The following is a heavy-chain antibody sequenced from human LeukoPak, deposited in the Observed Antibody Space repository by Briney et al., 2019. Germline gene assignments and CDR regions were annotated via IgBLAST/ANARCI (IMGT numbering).Heavy chain of an antibody. CDR1: GVALSTYA. V-gene: IGHV3-64D*06. J-gene: IGHJ4*02. D-gene: IGHD1-26*01. CDR3: VRPRMGSTFDY. CDR2: ISSNGGST. Sequence: QPGGSLRLSCAASGVALSTYAMHWVRQAPGKGLECVSSISSNGGSTYYADSVKGRFTISKDNSKNTLYLQISRLRADDTAVYYCVRPRMGSTFDYWGQGTRVTVSS.